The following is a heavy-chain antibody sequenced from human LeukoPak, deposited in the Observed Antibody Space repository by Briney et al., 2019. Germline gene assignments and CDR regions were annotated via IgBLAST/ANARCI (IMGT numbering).Heavy chain of an antibody. Sequence: PGGSLRLSCAASGFTFGSYTMNWVRQAPGKGLEWVSSIRSSSSYIYYADSVKGRFTISRDNAKNSLSLQMTSLTAEDTAVYYCARAGYSGSSFDYWGQGTLVTVSS. CDR2: IRSSSSYI. J-gene: IGHJ4*02. CDR3: ARAGYSGSSFDY. CDR1: GFTFGSYT. D-gene: IGHD6-6*01. V-gene: IGHV3-21*01.